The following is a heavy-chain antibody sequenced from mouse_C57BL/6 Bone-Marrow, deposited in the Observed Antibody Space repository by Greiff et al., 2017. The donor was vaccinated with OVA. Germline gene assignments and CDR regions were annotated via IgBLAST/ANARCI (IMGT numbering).Heavy chain of an antibody. CDR3: ARHGSGSSYYFDD. V-gene: IGHV5-12*01. D-gene: IGHD1-1*01. CDR1: GFTFSDYY. CDR2: ISNGGGST. Sequence: EVKVVESGGGLVQPGGSLKLSCAASGFTFSDYYMYWVRQTPEKRLEWVAYISNGGGSTYYPDTVKGRFTISRDNAKNTLYLQMSRLKSEDTAMYYCARHGSGSSYYFDDWGQGTTLTVSS. J-gene: IGHJ2*01.